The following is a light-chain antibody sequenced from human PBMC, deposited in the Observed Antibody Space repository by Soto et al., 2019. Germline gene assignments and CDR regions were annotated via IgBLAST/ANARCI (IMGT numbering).Light chain of an antibody. CDR2: NDN. CDR1: SSNIGSNT. J-gene: IGLJ3*02. V-gene: IGLV1-44*01. Sequence: QSVLTQPPSASGTPGQRVTISCSGSSSNIGSNTVNWYQQLAGTAPKLLMYNDNQRPSGVPDRFSGSKSGTSASLAISGLQSEDEADYYCAAWDDSLSAPVFGGGTKLTVL. CDR3: AAWDDSLSAPV.